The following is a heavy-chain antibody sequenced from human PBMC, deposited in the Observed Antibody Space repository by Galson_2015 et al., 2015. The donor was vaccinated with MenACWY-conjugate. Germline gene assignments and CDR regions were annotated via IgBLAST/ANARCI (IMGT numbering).Heavy chain of an antibody. J-gene: IGHJ6*03. V-gene: IGHV1-3*01. Sequence: SVKVSCKASGYTFTSYAMHWVRQAPGQRLEWMGWINAGNGNTKYSQKFQGRVTITRDTSASTAYMELSSLRSEDTAVYYCARTATKRPYYYYYYMDVWGKGTTVTVSS. CDR2: INAGNGNT. CDR3: ARTATKRPYYYYYYMDV. CDR1: GYTFTSYA. D-gene: IGHD5-24*01.